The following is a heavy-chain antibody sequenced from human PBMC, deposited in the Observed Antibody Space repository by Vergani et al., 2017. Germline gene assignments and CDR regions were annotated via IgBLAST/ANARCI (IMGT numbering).Heavy chain of an antibody. V-gene: IGHV3-15*01. D-gene: IGHD2/OR15-2a*01. J-gene: IGHJ4*02. CDR1: GITFKNAW. Sequence: EVQVVESGGGLIKPGGSLRLSCVASGITFKNAWISGVRQAPGKGLEWIGRIRSKNEGGTADYAAPLKGRFTITRDDSKDSAFLLVHNLKTEDTAVYFCYTEYHGYWSGGTLLSLSS. CDR3: YTEYHGY. CDR2: IRSKNEGGTA.